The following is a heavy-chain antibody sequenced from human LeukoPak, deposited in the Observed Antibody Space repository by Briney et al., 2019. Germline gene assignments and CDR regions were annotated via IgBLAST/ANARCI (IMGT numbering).Heavy chain of an antibody. Sequence: GGSLRLSCAASGFTFSSYSMNWVRQAPGKGLEWVSSISSSSSYIYYADSVKGRFTISRDNAKNSLYLQMNSLRAEDTAVYYCAKDLRIAAAGGYWGQGTLVTVSS. J-gene: IGHJ4*02. CDR1: GFTFSSYS. D-gene: IGHD6-13*01. CDR3: AKDLRIAAAGGY. V-gene: IGHV3-21*01. CDR2: ISSSSSYI.